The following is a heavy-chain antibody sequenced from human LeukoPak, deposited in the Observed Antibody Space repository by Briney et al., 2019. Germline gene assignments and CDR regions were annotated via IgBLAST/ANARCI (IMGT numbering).Heavy chain of an antibody. Sequence: GGSLRLSCAASGFTFSSYGMHWVRQAPGKGLEWVAVISYDGSNKYYADSVKGRFTISRDNSKNTLYLQMNSLRAEDTAVYYCAKDSGGLAYYGMDVWGQGTTVTVSS. CDR2: ISYDGSNK. CDR1: GFTFSSYG. CDR3: AKDSGGLAYYGMDV. D-gene: IGHD6-25*01. J-gene: IGHJ6*02. V-gene: IGHV3-30*18.